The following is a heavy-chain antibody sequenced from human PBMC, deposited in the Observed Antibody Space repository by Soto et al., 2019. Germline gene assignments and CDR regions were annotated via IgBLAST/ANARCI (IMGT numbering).Heavy chain of an antibody. Sequence: QVQLVQSGAEVKKPESSVKVSFKAPGGTFSTYAISWVRQAPGQGLEWMGGIIPMFGTANYAQRFQARVTITADESTNTGYMELSSLRSEDTAVYFCASGIQLWLRRINNGYSGWGQGTLVTVSS. V-gene: IGHV1-69*12. CDR3: ASGIQLWLRRINNGYSG. CDR1: GGTFSTYA. J-gene: IGHJ4*02. D-gene: IGHD5-18*01. CDR2: IIPMFGTA.